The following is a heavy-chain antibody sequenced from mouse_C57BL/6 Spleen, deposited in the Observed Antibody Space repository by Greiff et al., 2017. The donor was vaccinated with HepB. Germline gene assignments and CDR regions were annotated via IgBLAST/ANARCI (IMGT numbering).Heavy chain of an antibody. CDR3: AKAFITTVVDYYAMDY. J-gene: IGHJ4*01. CDR1: GYTFTSYW. Sequence: QVQLQQSGAELVKPGASVKLSCKASGYTFTSYWMHWVKQRPGRGLEWIGRIDPNSGGTKYNEKFKSKATLTVDKPSSTAYMQLSSLTSEDSAVYYCAKAFITTVVDYYAMDYWGQGTSVTVSS. D-gene: IGHD1-1*01. V-gene: IGHV1-72*01. CDR2: IDPNSGGT.